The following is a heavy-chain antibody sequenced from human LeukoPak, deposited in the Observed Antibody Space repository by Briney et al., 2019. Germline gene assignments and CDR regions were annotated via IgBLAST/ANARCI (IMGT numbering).Heavy chain of an antibody. D-gene: IGHD5-12*01. J-gene: IGHJ4*02. Sequence: GGSLRLSCAASGFTFSSYAMSWVRQAPGKGLEWVSAISGSGGSTYYADSVKGRFTISRDNSKTTLYLQMNSLRAEDTAVYYCAKGAEMTVLRLTDYFDYWGQGTLVTVPS. V-gene: IGHV3-23*01. CDR2: ISGSGGST. CDR3: AKGAEMTVLRLTDYFDY. CDR1: GFTFSSYA.